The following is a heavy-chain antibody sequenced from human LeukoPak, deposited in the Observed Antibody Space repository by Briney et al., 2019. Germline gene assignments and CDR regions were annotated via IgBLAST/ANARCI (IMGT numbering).Heavy chain of an antibody. Sequence: GASVTVSCKASGYTFTSYDINWVRQATGQGLEWMGWMNPNSGNTGYAQKFQGRVTMTRNTSISTAYMELSSLRSDDTAVYYCAILGYCSGGSCYFSRGHYWGQGTLVTVSS. J-gene: IGHJ4*02. V-gene: IGHV1-8*01. CDR1: GYTFTSYD. CDR2: MNPNSGNT. CDR3: AILGYCSGGSCYFSRGHY. D-gene: IGHD2-15*01.